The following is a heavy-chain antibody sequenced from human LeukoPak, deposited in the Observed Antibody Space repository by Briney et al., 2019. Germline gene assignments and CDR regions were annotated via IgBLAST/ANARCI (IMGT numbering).Heavy chain of an antibody. CDR1: GGTFSSYA. CDR2: IIPIFGIA. CDR3: ARERYPILDYYYCGMDA. V-gene: IGHV1-69*04. D-gene: IGHD1-14*01. Sequence: SVKVSCKASGGTFSSYAISWVRQAPGQGLEWMGRIIPIFGIANYAQKFQGRVTITADKSTSTAYMELSSLRSEDTAVYYCARERYPILDYYYCGMDAWGQGTTVTVSS. J-gene: IGHJ6*02.